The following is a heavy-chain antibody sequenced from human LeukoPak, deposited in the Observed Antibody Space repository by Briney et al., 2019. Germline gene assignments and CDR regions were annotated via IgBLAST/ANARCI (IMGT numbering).Heavy chain of an antibody. CDR3: TRPKRGLHYFDY. J-gene: IGHJ4*02. CDR2: FSHDGSST. CDR1: GFTVSNSG. Sequence: GGSLRLSCAASGFTVSNSGIPWVRQAPGKGLEWVAVFSHDGSSTYYADSVKGRFTISRDNSKNTLHLQMNSLRADDTAVYYCTRPKRGLHYFDYWGQGALVTVSS. V-gene: IGHV3-30-3*01.